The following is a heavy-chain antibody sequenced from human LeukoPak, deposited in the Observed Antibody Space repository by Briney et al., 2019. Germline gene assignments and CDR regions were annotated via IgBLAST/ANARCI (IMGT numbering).Heavy chain of an antibody. CDR1: GFTFSSYS. D-gene: IGHD5-18*01. CDR2: ISSSSSAI. CDR3: ARSYSYGSNWFDP. J-gene: IGHJ5*02. V-gene: IGHV3-48*02. Sequence: GSLRLSCAASGFTFSSYSMNWVRQAPGKGLEWVSYISSSSSAIYYADSVKGRFTIPRDNAKNSLYLQMNSLREEDTAVYYCARSYSYGSNWFDPWGQGTLVTVSS.